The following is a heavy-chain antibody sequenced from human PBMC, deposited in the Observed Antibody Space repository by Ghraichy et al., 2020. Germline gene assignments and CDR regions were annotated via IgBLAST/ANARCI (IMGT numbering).Heavy chain of an antibody. V-gene: IGHV3-74*01. D-gene: IGHD4-11*01. CDR3: ARGGLHSSFDY. J-gene: IGHJ4*02. CDR2: ISGDGSST. CDR1: GFTFTTYW. Sequence: GGSLRLTCAASGFTFTTYWMHWVRQAPGKGLVWVSRISGDGSSTAYADSVKGRFTISRDNAKNTLYLQMTSLRADDTAVYYCARGGLHSSFDYWRQGALVTVPS.